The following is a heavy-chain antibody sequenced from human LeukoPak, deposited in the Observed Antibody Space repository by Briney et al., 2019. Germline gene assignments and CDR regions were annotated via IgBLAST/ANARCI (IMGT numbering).Heavy chain of an antibody. Sequence: SETLSLTCTVSAGSVSSFYWRWNRQRPGQGLEWIGYTSTSGSNNYNPSHNSRVTISVDTSKNQFSLKLSSVTAADTAVYYCARLDCSSTSCYLSHFDYWGQGTLVTVSS. D-gene: IGHD2-2*01. CDR3: ARLDCSSTSCYLSHFDY. J-gene: IGHJ4*02. CDR1: AGSVSSFY. V-gene: IGHV4-4*09. CDR2: TSTSGSN.